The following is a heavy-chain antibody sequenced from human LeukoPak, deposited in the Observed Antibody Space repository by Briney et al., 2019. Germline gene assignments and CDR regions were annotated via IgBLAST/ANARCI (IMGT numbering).Heavy chain of an antibody. CDR2: INSDGSIT. Sequence: GGSLRLSRAASGLSFSSHWMHWVRQAPGQGLVWLSSINSDGSITPYADAVKGRFTISRDNARDTWHLQMNSLRVDDSALYFCAKGGTYSCGTIDVWGQGPVVTV. CDR3: AKGGTYSCGTIDV. D-gene: IGHD1-26*01. V-gene: IGHV3-74*01. CDR1: GLSFSSHW. J-gene: IGHJ3*01.